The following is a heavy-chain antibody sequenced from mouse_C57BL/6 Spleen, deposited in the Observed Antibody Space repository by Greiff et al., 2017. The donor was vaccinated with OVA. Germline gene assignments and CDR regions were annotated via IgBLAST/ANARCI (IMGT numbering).Heavy chain of an antibody. D-gene: IGHD2-5*01. Sequence: QVTLKESGPGILQSSQTLSLTCSFSGFSLSTSGMGVSWIRQPSGKGLEWLAHIYWDDDKRYNPSLKSRLTISKDTSRNQVFLKITSVDTADTATYYCARRSSNLWYFDVWGTGTTVTVSS. CDR3: ARRSSNLWYFDV. V-gene: IGHV8-12*01. CDR2: IYWDDDK. J-gene: IGHJ1*03. CDR1: GFSLSTSGMG.